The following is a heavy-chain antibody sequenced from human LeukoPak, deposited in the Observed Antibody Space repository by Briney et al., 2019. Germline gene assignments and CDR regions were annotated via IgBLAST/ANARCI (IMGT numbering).Heavy chain of an antibody. CDR1: GGSFSGYY. D-gene: IGHD6-6*01. CDR3: ARVVLTRYYFDY. J-gene: IGHJ4*02. Sequence: SETLPLTCAVYGGSFSGYYWSWIRQPPGKGLEWIGEINHSGSTNYNPSLKSRVTISVDTSKNQFSLKLSSVTAADTAVYYCARVVLTRYYFDYWGQGTLVTVSS. V-gene: IGHV4-34*01. CDR2: INHSGST.